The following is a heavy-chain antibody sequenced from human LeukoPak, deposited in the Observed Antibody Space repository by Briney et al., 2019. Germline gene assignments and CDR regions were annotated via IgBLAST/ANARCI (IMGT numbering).Heavy chain of an antibody. CDR2: ISSSSSYI. J-gene: IGHJ4*02. Sequence: PGGSLRLSCAASGFTFSSYSMNWSPQPPGKGLDGVSSISSSSSYIYYADPVKGRFTISRDNAKNSLYLQMNSLRAEDTAVYYCARSATIFGTPDYWGQGTLVTVSS. CDR1: GFTFSSYS. CDR3: ARSATIFGTPDY. D-gene: IGHD3-3*01. V-gene: IGHV3-21*01.